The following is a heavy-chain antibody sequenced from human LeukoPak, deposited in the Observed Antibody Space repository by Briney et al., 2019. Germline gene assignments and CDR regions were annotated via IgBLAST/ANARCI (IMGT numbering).Heavy chain of an antibody. CDR3: ARADGSGSYFVDYYYGMDV. Sequence: SVKVSCKASGGTFSNYAISWVRQAPGQGLEWMGRIIPILGIANYAQKFQGRVTITADKSTSTAYMELGSLRSEDTAVYYCARADGSGSYFVDYYYGMDVWGQGTTVTVSS. CDR1: GGTFSNYA. J-gene: IGHJ6*02. CDR2: IIPILGIA. D-gene: IGHD3-10*01. V-gene: IGHV1-69*04.